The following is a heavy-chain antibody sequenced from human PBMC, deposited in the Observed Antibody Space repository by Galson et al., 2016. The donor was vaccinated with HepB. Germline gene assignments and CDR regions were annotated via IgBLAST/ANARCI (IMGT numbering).Heavy chain of an antibody. D-gene: IGHD3-10*02. CDR1: GFTFNKYG. CDR2: DSVHGGRK. V-gene: IGHV3-30*18. CDR3: AKRHEYCPPVGCSVDY. Sequence: SLRLSCAASGFTFNKYGMHWVRQAPGKGLEWVAADSVHGGRKFYADAVKGRFTISRDSANNVLFLQMSSLRDDDTAVYYCAKRHEYCPPVGCSVDYWGQGTLVSVSS. J-gene: IGHJ4*02.